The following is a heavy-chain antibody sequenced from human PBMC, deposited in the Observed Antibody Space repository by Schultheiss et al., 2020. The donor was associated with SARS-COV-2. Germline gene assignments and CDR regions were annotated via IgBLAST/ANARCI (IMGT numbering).Heavy chain of an antibody. D-gene: IGHD6-6*01. V-gene: IGHV3-33*01. CDR3: ARDGGINPYSSLGYYYYGMDV. CDR2: IWYDGSNK. CDR1: GFTFSSYG. Sequence: GSLRLSCAASGFTFSSYGMHWVRQAPGKGLEWVAVIWYDGSNKYYADSVKGRFTISRDNSKNTLYLQMNSLRAEDTAVYYCARDGGINPYSSLGYYYYGMDVWGQGTTVTVSS. J-gene: IGHJ6*02.